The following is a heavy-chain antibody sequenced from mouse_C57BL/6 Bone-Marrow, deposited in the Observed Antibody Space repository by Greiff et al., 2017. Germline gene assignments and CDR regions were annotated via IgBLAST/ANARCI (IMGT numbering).Heavy chain of an antibody. CDR3: AVWLRPYYFDY. J-gene: IGHJ2*01. Sequence: VQLQQPGAELVMPGASVKLSCKASGYTFTSYWMHWVKQRPGQGLEWIGEIDPSDSYTNYNQKFKGKSTLTVDKSSSTAYMQRSSLTSEDSAVYYCAVWLRPYYFDYWGQGTTLTVSS. CDR2: IDPSDSYT. CDR1: GYTFTSYW. D-gene: IGHD2-2*01. V-gene: IGHV1-69*01.